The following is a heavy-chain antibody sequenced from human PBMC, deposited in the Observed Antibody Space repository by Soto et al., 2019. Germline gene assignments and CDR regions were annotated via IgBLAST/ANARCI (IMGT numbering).Heavy chain of an antibody. J-gene: IGHJ6*03. CDR3: ARGIASVPKDYYYYYMDV. CDR1: GYTFTGYY. V-gene: IGHV1-2*04. CDR2: INPNSGGT. D-gene: IGHD1-1*01. Sequence: ASVKVSCKASGYTFTGYYMHWVRQAPGQGLEWMGWINPNSGGTNYAQKFQGWVTMTRDTSISTAYMELSRLRSDDTAVYYCARGIASVPKDYYYYYMDVWGKGTTVTFSS.